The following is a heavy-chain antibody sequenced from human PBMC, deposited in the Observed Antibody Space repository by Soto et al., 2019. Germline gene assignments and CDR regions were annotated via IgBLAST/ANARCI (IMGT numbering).Heavy chain of an antibody. D-gene: IGHD3-10*01. Sequence: EVQLLESGGELAQPGGSLRLSCETSGFIFTSYAMNWVRQAPGKGLEWVSGISGGGSTAHYADSVRGRFTTSRDNSRNTLFLQMDSLRAEDTAIYYCAKDHRAYSYGRFFDHWGQGTLVTVSA. CDR1: GFIFTSYA. V-gene: IGHV3-23*01. J-gene: IGHJ4*02. CDR2: ISGGGSTA. CDR3: AKDHRAYSYGRFFDH.